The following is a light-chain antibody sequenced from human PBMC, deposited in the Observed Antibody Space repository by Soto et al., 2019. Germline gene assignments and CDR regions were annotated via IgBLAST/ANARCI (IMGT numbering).Light chain of an antibody. V-gene: IGKV3-20*01. CDR2: GAS. CDR3: QQYGSSQFT. J-gene: IGKJ3*01. Sequence: EIVLTQSPGTLSLSPGERATLSCRASQSVSSSYLAWYQQKPGQAPRLLIYGASSRATGIPDRFSGSGSGTEFTFTISRLEPEDFAVYYCQQYGSSQFTFGPGTKVDIK. CDR1: QSVSSSY.